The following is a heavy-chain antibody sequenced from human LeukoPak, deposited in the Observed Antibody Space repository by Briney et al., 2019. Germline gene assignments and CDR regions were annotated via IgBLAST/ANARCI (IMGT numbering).Heavy chain of an antibody. CDR3: AKEPAFDSSGYLNWFDP. D-gene: IGHD3-22*01. CDR2: ISYSGST. V-gene: IGHV4-59*01. Sequence: SETLSLTCTVPRGSISGYYWSSIRQPPGKGLEWIACISYSGSTKYNPSLKSRVTISVDTSKNQLSLKLSSVTAADTAVSCCAKEPAFDSSGYLNWFDPWGQGTLVTVSS. CDR1: RGSISGYY. J-gene: IGHJ5*02.